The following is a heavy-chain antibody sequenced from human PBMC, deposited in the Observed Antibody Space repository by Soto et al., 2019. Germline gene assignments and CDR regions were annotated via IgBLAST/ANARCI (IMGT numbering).Heavy chain of an antibody. J-gene: IGHJ4*02. CDR2: INPNGGT. D-gene: IGHD6-19*01. CDR3: ARSEGGVASTLNY. CDR1: GDTFTSYY. V-gene: IGHV1-46*01. Sequence: ASVKVSCKASGDTFTSYYMHWVRQAPGQGLEWMGIINPNGGTGYAEQFQGRVTMTRDTSTSTVYMELNSLTSEDTAVYYCARSEGGVASTLNYWGQGTPVTVSS.